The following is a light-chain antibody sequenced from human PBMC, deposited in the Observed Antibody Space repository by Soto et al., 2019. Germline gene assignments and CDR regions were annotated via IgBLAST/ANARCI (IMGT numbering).Light chain of an antibody. V-gene: IGKV3-20*01. J-gene: IGKJ1*01. Sequence: EIVLTQSPGTLSLSPGERATLSCRASQSVSSSYLAWYQQKPGQAPRVLIYGASSRATGIPDRFSGSGSGTDFTLTISRLEPEDFAVYYCQQYESSPRGTFGQGTKAEIK. CDR2: GAS. CDR1: QSVSSSY. CDR3: QQYESSPRGT.